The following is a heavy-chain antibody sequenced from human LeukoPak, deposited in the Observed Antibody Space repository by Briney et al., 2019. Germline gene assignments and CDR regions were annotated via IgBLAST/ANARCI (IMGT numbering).Heavy chain of an antibody. Sequence: ASVKVSCKASGYTFTSYAISWVRQAPGQGLEWMGWISGYNGNTKYAQKLQGRVTMTTDTSTSTAYMELRSLRSEDTAVYYCARETSLSLRSFDYWGQGTLVTVSS. CDR1: GYTFTSYA. D-gene: IGHD5/OR15-5a*01. J-gene: IGHJ4*02. CDR2: ISGYNGNT. CDR3: ARETSLSLRSFDY. V-gene: IGHV1-18*01.